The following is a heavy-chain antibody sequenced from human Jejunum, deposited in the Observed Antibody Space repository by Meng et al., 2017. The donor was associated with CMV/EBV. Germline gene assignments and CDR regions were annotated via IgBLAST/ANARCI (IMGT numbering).Heavy chain of an antibody. CDR3: AKDLRYYFKNPIDY. V-gene: IGHV3-30*02. D-gene: IGHD2/OR15-2a*01. CDR1: GFTFSDYG. J-gene: IGHJ4*02. Sequence: SGFTFSDYGIQWFRQAPGKELEWVTFIEYDGTNKYYADSVKGRFAISRDNSRNTVFLQMNSPRAEDTAMYYCAKDLRYYFKNPIDYWGQGTLVTVSS. CDR2: IEYDGTNK.